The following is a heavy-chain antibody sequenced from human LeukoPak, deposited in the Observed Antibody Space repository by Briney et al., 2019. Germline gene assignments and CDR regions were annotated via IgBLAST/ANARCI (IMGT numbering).Heavy chain of an antibody. CDR2: ISGSGGST. J-gene: IGHJ4*02. Sequence: GGSLRLSCAASGFTFSSYGMSWVRQAPGKGLEWVSAISGSGGSTYYADSVKGRFTISRDNSKNTLYLQMNSLRAEDTAVYYCANRVVVPAAIDYWGQGTLVTVSS. CDR1: GFTFSSYG. D-gene: IGHD2-2*01. V-gene: IGHV3-23*01. CDR3: ANRVVVPAAIDY.